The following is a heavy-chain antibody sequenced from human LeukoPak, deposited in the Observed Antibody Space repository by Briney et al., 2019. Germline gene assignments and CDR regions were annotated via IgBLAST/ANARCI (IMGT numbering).Heavy chain of an antibody. CDR1: GFTFSHYW. J-gene: IGHJ3*02. CDR2: IYNDGSST. CDR3: ARVRGGSGRSYAADAFDI. D-gene: IGHD1-26*01. Sequence: GSLRLSCAASGFTFSHYWMHWVRQAPGKGLVWVSRIYNDGSSTSYADSVKGRFTISRDNAKSTLYLQMNSLRAGDTAVYYCARVRGGSGRSYAADAFDIWGQGTMVTVSS. V-gene: IGHV3-74*01.